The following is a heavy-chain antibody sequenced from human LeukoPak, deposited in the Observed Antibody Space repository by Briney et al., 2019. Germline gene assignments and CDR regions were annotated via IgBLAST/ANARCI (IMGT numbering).Heavy chain of an antibody. CDR3: ARGSISIAVAADAFDI. V-gene: IGHV3-21*01. J-gene: IGHJ3*02. CDR2: MSSSSKYI. CDR1: VFTFSSYI. Sequence: AVTLSCPASVFTFSSYIMNWVGPAAGKGGAGVSSMSSSSKYIYYADSLKRRFTISRDNDKNSLFLQMNSLRAEDTAVYYCARGSISIAVAADAFDIWGQGTMVTVSS. D-gene: IGHD6-19*01.